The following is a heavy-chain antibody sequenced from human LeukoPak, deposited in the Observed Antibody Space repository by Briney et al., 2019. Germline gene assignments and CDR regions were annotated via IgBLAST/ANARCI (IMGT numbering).Heavy chain of an antibody. CDR1: GFTFSIYS. V-gene: IGHV3-48*01. Sequence: GGSLRLSCAASGFTFSIYSMNWVRQAPGKGLEWVSYISSSSSSIYYADCVKGRFTISRDNAKNSLYLQMNSLRAEDTAVYYCARMYSDSSGYDHDALDIWGQGTMVTVSS. J-gene: IGHJ3*02. CDR2: ISSSSSSI. CDR3: ARMYSDSSGYDHDALDI. D-gene: IGHD3-22*01.